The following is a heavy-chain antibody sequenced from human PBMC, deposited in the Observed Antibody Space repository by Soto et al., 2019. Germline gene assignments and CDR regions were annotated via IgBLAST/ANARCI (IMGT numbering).Heavy chain of an antibody. CDR2: ISAYNGNT. Sequence: APVKVSCEASGFTFTSYGISWVRQAPGQGLEWMGWISAYNGNTNYAQKLQGRVTMTTDTSTSTAYMELRSLRSDDTAVYYCARDLGYSSASGWFDPWGQGTLVTVSS. V-gene: IGHV1-18*01. J-gene: IGHJ5*02. CDR3: ARDLGYSSASGWFDP. CDR1: GFTFTSYG. D-gene: IGHD6-19*01.